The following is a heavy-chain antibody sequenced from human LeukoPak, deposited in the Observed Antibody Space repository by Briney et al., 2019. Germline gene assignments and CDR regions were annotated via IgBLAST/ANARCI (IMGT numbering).Heavy chain of an antibody. J-gene: IGHJ4*02. V-gene: IGHV3-49*04. CDR3: TRQGYYYDSSGYYPEPAYFDY. Sequence: SLRLSCTASGFTFGDYAMSWVRQAPGKGLEWVGFIRSKAYVGTTEYAASVKGRFTISRDDSKSIAYLQMNSLKTEDTAVYYCTRQGYYYDSSGYYPEPAYFDYWGQGTLVTVSS. D-gene: IGHD3-22*01. CDR1: GFTFGDYA. CDR2: IRSKAYVGTT.